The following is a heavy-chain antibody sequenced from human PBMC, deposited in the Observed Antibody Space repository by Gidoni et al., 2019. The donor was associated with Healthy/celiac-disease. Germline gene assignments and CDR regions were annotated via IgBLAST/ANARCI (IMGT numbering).Heavy chain of an antibody. Sequence: QVQLVQSGAAVKKPGASVKVSCKASGYTFTSYAMHWVRQAPGQRLEWMGWIHAGNGNTKYSQKFQGRVTITRDTSASTAYMELSSLRSEDTAVYYCARDSIDFDWPLDYWGQGTLVTVSS. CDR1: GYTFTSYA. CDR3: ARDSIDFDWPLDY. J-gene: IGHJ4*02. D-gene: IGHD3-9*01. CDR2: IHAGNGNT. V-gene: IGHV1-3*01.